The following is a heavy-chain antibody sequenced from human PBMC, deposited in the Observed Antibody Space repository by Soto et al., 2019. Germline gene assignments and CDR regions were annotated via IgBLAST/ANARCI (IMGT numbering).Heavy chain of an antibody. V-gene: IGHV3-30-3*01. CDR2: ISYDGSNK. Sequence: GGSLRLSCAASGFTFSSYAMHWVRQAPGKGLEWVAVISYDGSNKYYADSVKGRFTIFRDNSKNTLYLQMNSLRAEDTAVYYCARDGGTVTTEENFLDYSGQGTLVTVSS. D-gene: IGHD4-17*01. CDR1: GFTFSSYA. CDR3: ARDGGTVTTEENFLDY. J-gene: IGHJ4*02.